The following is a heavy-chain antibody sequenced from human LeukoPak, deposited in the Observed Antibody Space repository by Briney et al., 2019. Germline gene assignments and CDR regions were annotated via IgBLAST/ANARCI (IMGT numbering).Heavy chain of an antibody. CDR1: GGSISSYY. CDR3: ARRFSSGWGGYFDY. V-gene: IGHV4-59*08. D-gene: IGHD6-19*01. Sequence: PSETLSLTCTVSGGSISSYYWSWIRQPPGKGLEWIGYIYYSGSTNYNPSLKSRVTISIDTSKNQFSLKLSSVTAADTAVYYCARRFSSGWGGYFDYWGQGTLVTVSS. J-gene: IGHJ4*02. CDR2: IYYSGST.